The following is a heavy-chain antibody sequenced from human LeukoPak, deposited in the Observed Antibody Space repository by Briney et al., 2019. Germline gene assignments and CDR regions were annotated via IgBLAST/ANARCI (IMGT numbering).Heavy chain of an antibody. J-gene: IGHJ4*02. CDR2: IYHSGNT. Sequence: PSEILSLTCAVSGGSISSGNWWSWVRQPPGKGLEWIGEIYHSGNTVYNPPLKSRVTISVDNSKNQFSLKLTSVTAADTAVYYCARNGDSASVVDWGQGTLVTVSS. CDR1: GGSISSGNW. CDR3: ARNGDSASVVD. V-gene: IGHV4-4*02. D-gene: IGHD4-17*01.